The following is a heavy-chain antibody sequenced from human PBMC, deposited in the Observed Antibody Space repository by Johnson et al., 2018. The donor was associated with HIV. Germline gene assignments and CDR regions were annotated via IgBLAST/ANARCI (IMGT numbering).Heavy chain of an antibody. J-gene: IGHJ3*02. CDR1: GFTFNDHY. D-gene: IGHD2-15*01. V-gene: IGHV3-11*04. CDR2: INRDGSTT. CDR3: ARAGPYCSGCSCYSPDAFDI. Sequence: QVQLVESGGGLVKPGGSLRLSCAASGFTFNDHYMSWIRQAPGKGLEWVSRINRDGSTTDYADSVTGRFTISRDNAKNTVYLQMNSLRAEDTAVYFCARAGPYCSGCSCYSPDAFDIWGQGTMVTVSS.